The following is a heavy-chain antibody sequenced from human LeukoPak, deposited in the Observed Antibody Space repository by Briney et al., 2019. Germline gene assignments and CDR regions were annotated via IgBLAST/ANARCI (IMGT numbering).Heavy chain of an antibody. J-gene: IGHJ4*02. D-gene: IGHD3-10*01. V-gene: IGHV3-74*01. CDR1: EFTFSTYW. CDR2: INPDGRTT. Sequence: GGSLRLSCAASEFTFSTYWMHWVRQAPGEGLVWVSRINPDGRTTSYADSVKGRFTISRDNAKNTVYLQVNSLRAEDTAVYCCAKMSTYYYGSGSYRFGYWGQGTLVTVSS. CDR3: AKMSTYYYGSGSYRFGY.